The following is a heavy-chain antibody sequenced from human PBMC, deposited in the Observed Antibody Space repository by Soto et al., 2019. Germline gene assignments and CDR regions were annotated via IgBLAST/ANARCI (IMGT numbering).Heavy chain of an antibody. V-gene: IGHV3-23*01. Sequence: GGSLRLYCAASGFTFSSYDMSWVRQAPGKGLEWVSAISGSGGSTYYADSVKGRFTISRDNSKNTLYLQMNSLRAEDTAVYYCAKDGNPIPYLTGYYRLGWFDPWGQGTLVTVSS. CDR1: GFTFSSYD. D-gene: IGHD3-9*01. CDR2: ISGSGGST. J-gene: IGHJ5*02. CDR3: AKDGNPIPYLTGYYRLGWFDP.